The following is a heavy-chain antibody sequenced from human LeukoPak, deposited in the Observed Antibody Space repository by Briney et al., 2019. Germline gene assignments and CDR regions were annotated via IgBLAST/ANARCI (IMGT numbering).Heavy chain of an antibody. V-gene: IGHV1-2*02. D-gene: IGHD4-17*01. Sequence: ASAKVSCKASGYTSTGYYIHWVPHAPGQGLEARRWINPISVDTTYAQKFQGRVTMTRDTSISTAYMELSRLRSDDTAVYYCARGSDYEDAFDIWGQGTMVTVSS. J-gene: IGHJ3*02. CDR2: INPISVDT. CDR3: ARGSDYEDAFDI. CDR1: GYTSTGYY.